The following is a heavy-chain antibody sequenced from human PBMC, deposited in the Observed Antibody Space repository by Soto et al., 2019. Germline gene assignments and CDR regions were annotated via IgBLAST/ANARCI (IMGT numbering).Heavy chain of an antibody. V-gene: IGHV3-7*01. D-gene: IGHD5-12*01. Sequence: EVQLVESGGGLVQPGGSLRLSCAASGFTFRNYWMSWVRQAPGKGLEWVANIKQDGTEKNYVDSVRGRFTIYRDNAKNSLDLQMNSLAAEDKAVYYCASVDIRGQGTLVTVSS. CDR3: ASVDI. CDR2: IKQDGTEK. J-gene: IGHJ4*02. CDR1: GFTFRNYW.